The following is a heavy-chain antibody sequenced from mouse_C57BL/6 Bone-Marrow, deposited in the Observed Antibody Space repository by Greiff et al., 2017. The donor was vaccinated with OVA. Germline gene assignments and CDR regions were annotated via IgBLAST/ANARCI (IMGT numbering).Heavy chain of an antibody. CDR1: GYAFSSSW. V-gene: IGHV1-82*01. Sequence: QVQLKQSGPELVKPGASVKISCKASGYAFSSSWMNWVKQRPGKGLEWIGRIYPGDGDTNYNGKFKGKATLTADKSSSTAYMQLSSLTSEDAAVYFCARGGAWFAYWGRGTLVTVSA. J-gene: IGHJ3*01. CDR3: ARGGAWFAY. CDR2: IYPGDGDT.